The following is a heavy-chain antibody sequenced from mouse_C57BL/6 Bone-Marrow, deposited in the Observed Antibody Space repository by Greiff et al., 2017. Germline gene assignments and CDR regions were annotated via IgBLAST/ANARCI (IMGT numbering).Heavy chain of an antibody. Sequence: QVQLKESGPELVKPGASVKISCKASGYAFSSSWMNWVKQRPGKGLEWIGRIYPGDGDTNYNGKFKGKATLTADKSSSTAYMQLSSLTSEDSAVYFCAREYGSSSFAYWGQGTLVTVSA. CDR3: AREYGSSSFAY. V-gene: IGHV1-82*01. D-gene: IGHD1-1*01. CDR2: IYPGDGDT. CDR1: GYAFSSSW. J-gene: IGHJ3*01.